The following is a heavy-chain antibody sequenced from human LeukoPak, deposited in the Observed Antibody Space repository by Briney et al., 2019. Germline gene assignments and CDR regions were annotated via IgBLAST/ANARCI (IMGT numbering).Heavy chain of an antibody. D-gene: IGHD4-17*01. CDR2: IYYSGST. CDR1: GGSISSGDYY. CDR3: ARERPDYGDYVLDY. J-gene: IGHJ4*02. V-gene: IGHV4-30-4*01. Sequence: SETLSLTCTVSGGSISSGDYYWSWIRQPPGKGLEWIGYIYYSGSTYYNPSLRSRVTISVDTSKNQFSLKLSSVTAADTAVYYCARERPDYGDYVLDYWGQGTLVTVSS.